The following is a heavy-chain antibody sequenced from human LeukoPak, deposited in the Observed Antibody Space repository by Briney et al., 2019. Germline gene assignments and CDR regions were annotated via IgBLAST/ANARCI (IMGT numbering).Heavy chain of an antibody. D-gene: IGHD6-13*01. CDR3: AREAIAIAGDAFDV. J-gene: IGHJ3*01. V-gene: IGHV3-30*04. CDR2: ISGDGSNK. Sequence: PGRSLRLSCAASGFTLSDYAMHWVRQAPGKGLEWVALISGDGSNKYYADSVKGRFTISRDSSKNTMYLQVNSLRAEDTAVHYCAREAIAIAGDAFDVWGQGTMVTVSS. CDR1: GFTLSDYA.